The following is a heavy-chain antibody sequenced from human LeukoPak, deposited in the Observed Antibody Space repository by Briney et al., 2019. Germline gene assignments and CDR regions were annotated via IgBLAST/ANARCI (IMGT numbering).Heavy chain of an antibody. Sequence: PSETVSLTCTVSGGSISSYYWSWIRQPPGKGLEWIGYIYYSGSTNYNPSLKSRVTISVDTSKNQFSLKLSSVTAADTAVYYCASSPTHYYDSSGGDWFDPWGQGTLVTVSS. CDR2: IYYSGST. D-gene: IGHD3-22*01. CDR1: GGSISSYY. V-gene: IGHV4-59*01. CDR3: ASSPTHYYDSSGGDWFDP. J-gene: IGHJ5*02.